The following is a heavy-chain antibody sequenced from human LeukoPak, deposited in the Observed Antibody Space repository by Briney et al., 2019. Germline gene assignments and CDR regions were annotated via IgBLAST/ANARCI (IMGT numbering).Heavy chain of an antibody. D-gene: IGHD2/OR15-2a*01. V-gene: IGHV3-23*01. Sequence: GGSLRLSCAASGFTFSNAWMTWVRQAPGKGLEWVSSISGNGAGTYYADLVKGRFTISRDNSKNTLYLQMNSLRADDTAVYFCAKRNLAGACDYWGQGTLVIVSS. CDR2: ISGNGAGT. CDR1: GFTFSNAW. CDR3: AKRNLAGACDY. J-gene: IGHJ4*02.